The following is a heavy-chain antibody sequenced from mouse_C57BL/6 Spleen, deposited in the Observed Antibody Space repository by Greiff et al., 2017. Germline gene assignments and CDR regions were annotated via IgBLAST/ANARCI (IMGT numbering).Heavy chain of an antibody. CDR3: ARAETDAMDY. Sequence: EVKLVESGGGLVQPGGSLSLSCAASGFTFTDYYMSWVRQPPGKALEWLGFIRNKANGYTTEYSASVKGRFTISRDNSQSILYLQMNALRAEDSATYYCARAETDAMDYWGQGTSVTVSS. CDR1: GFTFTDYY. CDR2: IRNKANGYTT. D-gene: IGHD3-3*01. V-gene: IGHV7-3*01. J-gene: IGHJ4*01.